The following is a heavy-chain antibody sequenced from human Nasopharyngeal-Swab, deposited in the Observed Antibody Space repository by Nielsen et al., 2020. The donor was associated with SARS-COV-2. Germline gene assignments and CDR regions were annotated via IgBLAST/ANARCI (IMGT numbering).Heavy chain of an antibody. V-gene: IGHV3-33*01. Sequence: GESLKISCAASGFTFSSYAIHWVRQAPGKGPEWVAVIWFDGSNKYYADSVKGRFTISRDNSKNTVYLQMNSLRGEDTAMYFCARDVGVTTSTLDYFDYWGQGTLVTVSS. J-gene: IGHJ4*02. CDR3: ARDVGVTTSTLDYFDY. D-gene: IGHD4-17*01. CDR2: IWFDGSNK. CDR1: GFTFSSYA.